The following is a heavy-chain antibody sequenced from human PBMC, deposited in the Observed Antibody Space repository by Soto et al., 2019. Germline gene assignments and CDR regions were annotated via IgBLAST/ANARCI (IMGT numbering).Heavy chain of an antibody. Sequence: SETLSLTXTVXGGSISSGGYYWSGIRPHPGKGLEWIGYIYYSGSTYYNPSLKSRVTISVDTSKNQFSLKLSSVTAADTAVYYCAREGVGSGPGEFYYYYYMDVWGEGTTVTVSS. J-gene: IGHJ6*03. CDR3: AREGVGSGPGEFYYYYYMDV. V-gene: IGHV4-31*03. CDR2: IYYSGST. CDR1: GGSISSGGYY. D-gene: IGHD3-10*01.